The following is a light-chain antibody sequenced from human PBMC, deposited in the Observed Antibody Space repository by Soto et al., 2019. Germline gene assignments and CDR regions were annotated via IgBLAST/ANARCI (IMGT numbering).Light chain of an antibody. CDR3: QQYNNWWT. CDR2: GAS. CDR1: QSVSSN. Sequence: IVMTQSPATLSVSPGERATLSCRASQSVSSNLAWYQQKPGQAPRLLIYGASMRATGIPARFSGSGSGTEFTLTISSLQSEDFAVYYWQQYNNWWTFGQGTKVEIK. J-gene: IGKJ1*01. V-gene: IGKV3-15*01.